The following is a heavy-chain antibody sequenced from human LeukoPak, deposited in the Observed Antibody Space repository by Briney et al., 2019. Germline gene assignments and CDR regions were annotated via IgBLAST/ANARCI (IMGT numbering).Heavy chain of an antibody. CDR1: GFTFSSYA. J-gene: IGHJ4*02. CDR3: ARAASEYGDYFDY. D-gene: IGHD4-17*01. Sequence: PGRSLRLSCAASGFTFSSYAMHWVRQAPGKGLEWVAVISYDGSNKYYADSVKGRFTISRDNSKNTLYPQMNSLRAEDTAVYYCARAASEYGDYFDYWGQGTLVTVSS. CDR2: ISYDGSNK. V-gene: IGHV3-30-3*01.